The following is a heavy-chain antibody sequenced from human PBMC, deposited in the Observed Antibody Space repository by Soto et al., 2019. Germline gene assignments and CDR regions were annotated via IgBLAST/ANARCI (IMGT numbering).Heavy chain of an antibody. Sequence: QVQLVQSGAEVKKPGSSVKVSCTASGGTFSSYTISWVRQAPGQGLEWMGRIIPILGIANYAQKFQGRVTITADKSTSTAYMELSSLRSEDTAVYYCAVDGSGVHFDYWGQGTLVTVSS. CDR2: IIPILGIA. J-gene: IGHJ4*02. V-gene: IGHV1-69*02. D-gene: IGHD3-10*01. CDR3: AVDGSGVHFDY. CDR1: GGTFSSYT.